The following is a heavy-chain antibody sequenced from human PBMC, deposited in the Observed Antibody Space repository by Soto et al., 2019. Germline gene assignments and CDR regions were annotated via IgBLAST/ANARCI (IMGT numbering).Heavy chain of an antibody. J-gene: IGHJ4*02. CDR3: ARDKDGSFYFDY. V-gene: IGHV1-24*01. CDR2: FDPEDGET. Sequence: ASVKVSCKVSGYTLTELSMHWVRQAPGKGLEWMGGFDPEDGETIYAQKFQGRVTMTEDTSTDTAYMELSSLRSEDTAVYYCARDKDGSFYFDYWGQGTLVTVSS. D-gene: IGHD3-10*01. CDR1: GYTLTELS.